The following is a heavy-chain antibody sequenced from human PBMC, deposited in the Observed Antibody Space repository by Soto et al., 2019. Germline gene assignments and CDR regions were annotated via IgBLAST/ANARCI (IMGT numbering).Heavy chain of an antibody. V-gene: IGHV4-34*01. CDR3: ARGDYYGSGSYNEYFQH. Sequence: SETLSLTCAVYGGSFSGYYWSWIRQPPGKGLEWIGEINHSGSTNYNPSLKSRVTISVDTSKNQFSLKLSSVTAADTAVYYCARGDYYGSGSYNEYFQHWGQGTLVTVS. CDR2: INHSGST. J-gene: IGHJ1*01. D-gene: IGHD3-10*01. CDR1: GGSFSGYY.